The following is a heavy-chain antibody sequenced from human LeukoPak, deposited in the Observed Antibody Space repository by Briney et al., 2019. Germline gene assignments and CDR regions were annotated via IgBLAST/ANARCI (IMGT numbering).Heavy chain of an antibody. CDR3: ARTLSPAASDI. CDR2: IYTSGST. CDR1: GSSISSYN. Sequence: AETLCLTCADSGSSISSYNWNWIRQPPGKGLEWIGYIYTSGSTNYNPSLKSRVTISVDTSKNQFSLKLSSVTAADTAVYYCARTLSPAASDIWGQGTMVTVSS. V-gene: IGHV4-4*09. J-gene: IGHJ3*02.